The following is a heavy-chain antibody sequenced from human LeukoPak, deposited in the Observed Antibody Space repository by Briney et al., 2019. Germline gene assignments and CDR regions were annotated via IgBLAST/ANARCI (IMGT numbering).Heavy chain of an antibody. CDR2: IYYSGST. Sequence: SETLSLTCTVSGGSIRSHYWSWIRQPPGKGLEWIGYIYYSGSTNYNPSLKSRVTTSVDTSKNQFSLKLSSVTAADTAVYYCARDRGDYDSSGYYGYFDYWGQGALVTVSS. CDR3: ARDRGDYDSSGYYGYFDY. D-gene: IGHD3-22*01. J-gene: IGHJ4*02. CDR1: GGSIRSHY. V-gene: IGHV4-59*11.